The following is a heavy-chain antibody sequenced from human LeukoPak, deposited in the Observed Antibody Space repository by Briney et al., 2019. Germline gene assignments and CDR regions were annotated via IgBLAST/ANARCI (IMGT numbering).Heavy chain of an antibody. V-gene: IGHV4-4*07. D-gene: IGHD6-19*01. CDR3: ARGSGYSSGWYVDN. J-gene: IGHJ4*02. CDR2: MYTSGST. Sequence: SETLSLTCTVSGGSISRYYWSWVRQPAGKGLEWIGRMYTSGSTNYNSSLKSRVTISADKSKNQFSLRLTSVTAADTAVYYCARGSGYSSGWYVDNWGQGTLGTVSS. CDR1: GGSISRYY.